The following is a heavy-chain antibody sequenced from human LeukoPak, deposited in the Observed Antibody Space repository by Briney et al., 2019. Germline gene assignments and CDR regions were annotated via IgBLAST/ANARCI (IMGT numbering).Heavy chain of an antibody. CDR1: GFTFSRYW. J-gene: IGHJ5*02. D-gene: IGHD3-16*01. Sequence: GGSLRLSCAASGFTFSRYWMHWVRQAPGKGLLWVSRINSDGSSTTYADSVKGRLTISRDNAKNTLYLQMNSLRAEDTAVYFCAGSYAENWFDPWGPGTLVTVSS. V-gene: IGHV3-74*01. CDR2: INSDGSST. CDR3: AGSYAENWFDP.